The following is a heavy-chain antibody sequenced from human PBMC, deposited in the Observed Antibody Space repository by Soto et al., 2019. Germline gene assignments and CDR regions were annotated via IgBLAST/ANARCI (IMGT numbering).Heavy chain of an antibody. Sequence: QVQVVQSGPELKKPGASVKVSCKAQGYIFTKYGIGWVRQAPGHGLEWMGLINVYNGDRKVAQKFQDRVSMTTDTATDTASMALTRLRSGDTAVYYCARLQLGGDRMLNWFDPWGQGTLVTVSS. CDR1: GYIFTKYG. V-gene: IGHV1-18*01. D-gene: IGHD2-21*02. CDR2: INVYNGDR. CDR3: ARLQLGGDRMLNWFDP. J-gene: IGHJ5*02.